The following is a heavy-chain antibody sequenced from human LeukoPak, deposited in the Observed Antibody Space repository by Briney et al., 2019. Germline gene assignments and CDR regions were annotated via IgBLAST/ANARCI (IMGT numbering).Heavy chain of an antibody. V-gene: IGHV4-34*01. CDR2: INHSGST. CDR1: GGSFSGYY. D-gene: IGHD3-10*01. Sequence: SETLSLTCAVYGGSFSGYYWSWIRQPPGKGLEWIGEINHSGSTNYNPSLKSRVTISVDTSKNQFSLKLSSVTAADTAVYYCAGFGDLSDPYNWSDPGGQGTLVPVSS. J-gene: IGHJ5*02. CDR3: AGFGDLSDPYNWSDP.